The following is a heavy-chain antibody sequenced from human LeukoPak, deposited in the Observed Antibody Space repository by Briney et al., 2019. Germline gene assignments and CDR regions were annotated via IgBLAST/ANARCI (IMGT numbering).Heavy chain of an antibody. V-gene: IGHV3-21*01. Sequence: GGSLRLSXAASGFTFSSCSMNWVRQAPGKGLEWVSSISSSSSYIYYADSVKGRFTISRDNAKNSLYLQMNSLRAEDTAVYYCARDLKPVVVTALNWFDPWGQGTLVTVSS. J-gene: IGHJ5*02. CDR2: ISSSSSYI. CDR3: ARDLKPVVVTALNWFDP. CDR1: GFTFSSCS. D-gene: IGHD2-21*02.